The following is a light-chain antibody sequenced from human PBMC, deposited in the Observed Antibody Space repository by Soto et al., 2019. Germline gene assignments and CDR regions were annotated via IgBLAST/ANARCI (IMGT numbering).Light chain of an antibody. Sequence: EIVLTQSPATLSLSPGERATLSCRASQSVSSYLSWYQQKPGQAPRRLIYDASNRTTGITASFSGSWSGTDFTLTISSLEPEDFAVYYCQQRSTWPLTFGPGTKVDIK. CDR2: DAS. J-gene: IGKJ3*01. CDR1: QSVSSY. CDR3: QQRSTWPLT. V-gene: IGKV3-11*01.